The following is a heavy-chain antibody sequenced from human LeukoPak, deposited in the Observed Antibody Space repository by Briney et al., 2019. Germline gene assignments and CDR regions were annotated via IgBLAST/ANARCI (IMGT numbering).Heavy chain of an antibody. CDR1: GGSISSSSYY. V-gene: IGHV4-39*01. J-gene: IGHJ6*03. D-gene: IGHD6-13*01. CDR3: ARLFMAAAGTVRGYYYMDV. Sequence: PSETLSLTCTVSGGSISSSSYYWGWIRQPPGKGLEWIGSIYYSGSTYYNPSLKSRVTISVDTSKNQFSLKLSSVTAADTAVYYCARLFMAAAGTVRGYYYMDVWGKGTTVTVSS. CDR2: IYYSGST.